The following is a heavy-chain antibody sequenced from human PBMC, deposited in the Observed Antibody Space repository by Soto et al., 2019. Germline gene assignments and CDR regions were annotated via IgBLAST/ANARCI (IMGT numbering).Heavy chain of an antibody. CDR1: GYTFTSYY. V-gene: IGHV1-46*01. D-gene: IGHD3-22*01. Sequence: ASVKVSCKASGYTFTSYYMHWVRQAPGQGLEWMGIINPSGGSTSYAQKFQGRVTMTRDTSTSTVYMELSSLRSEDTAVYYCAFYYYDSSGYPYDAFDIWGQGTMVTVSS. CDR3: AFYYYDSSGYPYDAFDI. CDR2: INPSGGST. J-gene: IGHJ3*02.